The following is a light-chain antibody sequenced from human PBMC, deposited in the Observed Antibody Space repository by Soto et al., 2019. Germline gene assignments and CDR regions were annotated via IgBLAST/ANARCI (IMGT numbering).Light chain of an antibody. V-gene: IGLV2-14*03. CDR2: DVS. CDR1: SSDVGAYNY. Sequence: QSVLTQPASVSGSPGQSITTSCTGTSSDVGAYNYVSWYQHHPGKVPRLMIFDVSNRPSGVSNRFSGSKSGNTASLTISGLQAEDEADYYCCSYSRSSPYVFGAGTKVTVL. J-gene: IGLJ1*01. CDR3: CSYSRSSPYV.